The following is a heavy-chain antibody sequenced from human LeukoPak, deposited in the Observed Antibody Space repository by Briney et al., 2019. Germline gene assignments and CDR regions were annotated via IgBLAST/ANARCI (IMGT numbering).Heavy chain of an antibody. Sequence: GGSLRLSCAASGFTFSSYAMSWVRQAPGKGLEWVSAISGSGGSTYYADSVKGRFTISRDNARNSLYLQMNSLRAEDTALYYCAIGSGSRLDYYFDYWGQGTLVTVSS. CDR2: ISGSGGST. CDR1: GFTFSSYA. J-gene: IGHJ4*02. CDR3: AIGSGSRLDYYFDY. D-gene: IGHD3/OR15-3a*01. V-gene: IGHV3-23*01.